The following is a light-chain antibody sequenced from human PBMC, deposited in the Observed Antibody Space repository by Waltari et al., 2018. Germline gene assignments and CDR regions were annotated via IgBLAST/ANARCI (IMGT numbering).Light chain of an antibody. CDR3: HQYYSYRGT. V-gene: IGKV1-5*03. CDR2: KAS. CDR1: QNISPW. Sequence: DIQMTQSPSTLSASVGDRVTITCRASQNISPWLAWYQQKPGKGPKLLISKASSLESGVPSRFSGSGSGTEFTLTITSLQPDDFATYYCHQYYSYRGTFGQGTKVEIK. J-gene: IGKJ1*01.